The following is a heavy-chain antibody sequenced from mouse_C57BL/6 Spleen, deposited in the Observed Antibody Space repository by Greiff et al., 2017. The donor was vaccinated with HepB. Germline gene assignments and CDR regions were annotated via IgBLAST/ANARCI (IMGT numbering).Heavy chain of an antibody. CDR1: GYTFTSYW. CDR3: ARLFMVTTEDYAMDY. D-gene: IGHD2-2*01. J-gene: IGHJ4*01. Sequence: QVQLQQPGAELVRPGTSVKLSCKASGYTFTSYWMHWVKQRPGQGLEWIGVIDPSDSYTNYNQKFKGKATLTVDTSSSTAYMQLSSLTSEDSAVYYCARLFMVTTEDYAMDYWGQGTSVTVSS. CDR2: IDPSDSYT. V-gene: IGHV1-59*01.